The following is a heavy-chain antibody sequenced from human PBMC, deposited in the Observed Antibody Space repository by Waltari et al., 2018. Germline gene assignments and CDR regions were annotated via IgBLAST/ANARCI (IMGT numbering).Heavy chain of an antibody. CDR1: GGSISSGGYS. V-gene: IGHV4-31*03. Sequence: QVQLQESGPGLVKPSQTLSLTCTVSGGSISSGGYSWSWIRQHPGKGLEWIGYIYYSGSTYYNPSLKSRVTISVDTPKNQFSLKLSSVTAADTAVYYCARAPEYYYDSSGYYFDYWGQGTLVTVSS. CDR3: ARAPEYYYDSSGYYFDY. J-gene: IGHJ4*02. D-gene: IGHD3-22*01. CDR2: IYYSGST.